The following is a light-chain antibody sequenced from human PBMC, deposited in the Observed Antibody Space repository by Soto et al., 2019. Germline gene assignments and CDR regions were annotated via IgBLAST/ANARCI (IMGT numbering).Light chain of an antibody. V-gene: IGKV1-12*01. Sequence: DIQMTQSPSSVSASVGDRVTITCRACQGISSCLAWYQQKPGKAPNLLIYAASSLQSGVPSRFSGSGSGTDFTLTISSLQPEDFATYYCQQADTFPLTFCGGTKVQIK. J-gene: IGKJ4*01. CDR2: AAS. CDR1: QGISSC. CDR3: QQADTFPLT.